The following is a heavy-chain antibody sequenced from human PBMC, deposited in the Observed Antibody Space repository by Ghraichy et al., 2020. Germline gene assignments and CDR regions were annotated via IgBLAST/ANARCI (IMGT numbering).Heavy chain of an antibody. Sequence: GGSLRLSCAASGFTFSSYGMHWVRQAPGKGLEWVAVIWYDGSNKYYADSVKGRFTISRDNSKNTLYLQMNSLRAEDTAVYYCARTNWNYVPYGMDVWGQGTTVTVSS. V-gene: IGHV3-33*01. D-gene: IGHD1-7*01. CDR2: IWYDGSNK. CDR1: GFTFSSYG. J-gene: IGHJ6*02. CDR3: ARTNWNYVPYGMDV.